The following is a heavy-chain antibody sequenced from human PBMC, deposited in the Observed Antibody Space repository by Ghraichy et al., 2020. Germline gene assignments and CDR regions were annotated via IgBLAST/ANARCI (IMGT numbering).Heavy chain of an antibody. Sequence: SQTLSLTCGVYGGSLTNYYWSWIRQTPVKGLEWIGEINHSGTTNYNPSLKSRVAMSLDTSNNQFFLKLNSVTVADAAVYFCARRSIRSTVVVQPPTRGGFDPWSQGVLVTVSS. CDR1: GGSLTNYY. J-gene: IGHJ5*02. CDR3: ARRSIRSTVVVQPPTRGGFDP. V-gene: IGHV4-34*01. D-gene: IGHD1-1*01. CDR2: INHSGTT.